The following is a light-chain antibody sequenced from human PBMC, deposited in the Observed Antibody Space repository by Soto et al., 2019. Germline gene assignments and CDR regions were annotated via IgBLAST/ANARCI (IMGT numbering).Light chain of an antibody. J-gene: IGKJ2*03. CDR3: MQALQTPYR. CDR1: QSLLQSGGYTF. Sequence: EIVLTQSPLSLPVTPGEPASISCRSSQSLLQSGGYTFLDWYLQKPGQSPQLLIYLGSNRASGVADRFSGAESGTDFTMKISRVEADDVGVYYCMQALQTPYRFGQGTRLEIK. V-gene: IGKV2-28*01. CDR2: LGS.